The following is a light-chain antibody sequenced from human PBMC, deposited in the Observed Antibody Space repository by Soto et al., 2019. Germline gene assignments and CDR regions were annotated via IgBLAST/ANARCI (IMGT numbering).Light chain of an antibody. CDR3: QQYHSTPRT. Sequence: DIVMTQSPDSLAVSLGERATINCKSSQSVLYSSNNKNYLAWYQQKPGQPPKLLLFWASSRKAGVPDRFSGNGSGTDCTLTISRLQAEDVAVYYCQQYHSTPRTFGQGTKVEIK. J-gene: IGKJ1*01. V-gene: IGKV4-1*01. CDR2: WAS. CDR1: QSVLYSSNNKNY.